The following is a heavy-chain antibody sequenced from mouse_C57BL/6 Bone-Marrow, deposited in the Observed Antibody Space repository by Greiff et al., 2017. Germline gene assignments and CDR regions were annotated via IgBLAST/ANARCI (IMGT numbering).Heavy chain of an antibody. D-gene: IGHD4-1*02. J-gene: IGHJ4*01. V-gene: IGHV1-69*01. CDR3: ARPTGTRYYAMDY. Sequence: QVQLQQPGAELVMPGASVKLSCKASGYTFTSYWMHWVKQRPGQGLEWIGEIDPSDSYTNYNQKFKGKSTLTVDKSSSTAYMQLSSLTSEDSAVYYCARPTGTRYYAMDYWGQGTSVTVSS. CDR2: IDPSDSYT. CDR1: GYTFTSYW.